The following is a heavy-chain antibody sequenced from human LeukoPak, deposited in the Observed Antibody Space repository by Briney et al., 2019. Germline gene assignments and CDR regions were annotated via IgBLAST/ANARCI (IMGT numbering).Heavy chain of an antibody. CDR1: GGSIDSRSYY. Sequence: SETLSLTCTVSGGSIDSRSYYWGWIRQPPGKGLEWIGTISYTGSTYYNPSLKSRVTISVDTSKNQFSLKLSSVTAADTAVYYCARHWRSYDSSGYYPNYIEYWGQGTLVTVSS. CDR3: ARHWRSYDSSGYYPNYIEY. J-gene: IGHJ4*02. D-gene: IGHD3-22*01. CDR2: ISYTGST. V-gene: IGHV4-39*01.